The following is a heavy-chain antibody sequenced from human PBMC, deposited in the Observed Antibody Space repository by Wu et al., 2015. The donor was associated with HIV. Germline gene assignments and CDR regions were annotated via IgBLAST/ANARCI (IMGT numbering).Heavy chain of an antibody. CDR1: GYTFTSYY. CDR3: ARAQDIVVVPAAPGMDV. J-gene: IGHJ6*03. D-gene: IGHD2-2*01. V-gene: IGHV1-46*03. Sequence: QVQLVQSGAEVKKPGASVKVSCKASGYTFTSYYMHWVRQAPGQGLEWMGIINPSGGSTSYAQKFQGRVTMTRDTSTSTVYMELSSLRSEDTAVYYCARAQDIVVVPAAPGMDVVGQRDHGHRLL. CDR2: INPSGGST.